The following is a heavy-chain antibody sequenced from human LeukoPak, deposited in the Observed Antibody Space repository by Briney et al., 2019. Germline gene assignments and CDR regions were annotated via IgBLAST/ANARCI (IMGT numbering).Heavy chain of an antibody. Sequence: ASETLSLTCAVSGVSISSSEWWSWVRQPPGQGLEWIGEIHRAGRTRYNPSLKSRVTISMDYSKNQFSLKLTPVPAADTAIYYCGKTDIYFNPIDYWGPGSLVTVSS. D-gene: IGHD3-9*01. V-gene: IGHV4-4*02. CDR3: GKTDIYFNPIDY. CDR1: GVSISSSEW. CDR2: IHRAGRT. J-gene: IGHJ4*02.